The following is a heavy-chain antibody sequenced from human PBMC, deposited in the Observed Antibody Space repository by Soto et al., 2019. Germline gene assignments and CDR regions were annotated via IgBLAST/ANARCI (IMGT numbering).Heavy chain of an antibody. CDR3: ARDYDYVWGSYRYHWFDP. Sequence: PGGSLRLSCAASGFTFSSYSMNWVRQAPGKGLEWVSYISSSSSTIYYADSVKGRFTISRDNAKNSLYLQMNSLRDEDTAVYYCARDYDYVWGSYRYHWFDPWGQGTLVTVSS. V-gene: IGHV3-48*02. D-gene: IGHD3-16*02. CDR1: GFTFSSYS. CDR2: ISSSSSTI. J-gene: IGHJ5*02.